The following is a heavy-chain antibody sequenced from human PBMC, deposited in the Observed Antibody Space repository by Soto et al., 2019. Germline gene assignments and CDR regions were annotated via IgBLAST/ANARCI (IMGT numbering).Heavy chain of an antibody. CDR3: ARHEGGAAADRPLHY. Sequence: PSETLSLTCTVSGGSISSSSYYWGWIRQPPGKGLEWIGSIYYSGSTHYNPSLKSRVTISADTPKNQFSLKLSSVTAADTAVYYCARHEGGAAADRPLHYWGQGTLVTVSS. CDR1: GGSISSSSYY. J-gene: IGHJ4*02. CDR2: IYYSGST. D-gene: IGHD6-13*01. V-gene: IGHV4-39*01.